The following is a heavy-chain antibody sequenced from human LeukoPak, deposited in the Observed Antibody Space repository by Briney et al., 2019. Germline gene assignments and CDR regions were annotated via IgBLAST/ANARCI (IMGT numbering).Heavy chain of an antibody. J-gene: IGHJ3*02. V-gene: IGHV5-51*01. CDR2: IYPGDSDT. D-gene: IGHD2-21*02. Sequence: TGESLKISCKASGYSFTSYWIAWVRQMPGKGLEWMGIIYPGDSDTRYSPSFQGQVTISADKSISTAYLQWSSLKASGTAMYYCARSMTAIRDDAFDIWGQGTMVTVSS. CDR3: ARSMTAIRDDAFDI. CDR1: GYSFTSYW.